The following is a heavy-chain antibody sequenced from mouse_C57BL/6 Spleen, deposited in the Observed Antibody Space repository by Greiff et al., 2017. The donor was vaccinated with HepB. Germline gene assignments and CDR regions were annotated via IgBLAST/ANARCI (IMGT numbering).Heavy chain of an antibody. CDR1: GYTFTDYY. CDR3: ASPYYYGSSYPFAY. V-gene: IGHV1-26*01. Sequence: VQLKQSGPELVKPGASVKISCKASGYTFTDYYMNWVKQSHGKSLEWIGDINPNNGGTSYNQKFKGKATLTVDKSSSTAYMELRSLTSEDSAVYYCASPYYYGSSYPFAYWGQGTLVTVSA. J-gene: IGHJ3*01. CDR2: INPNNGGT. D-gene: IGHD1-1*01.